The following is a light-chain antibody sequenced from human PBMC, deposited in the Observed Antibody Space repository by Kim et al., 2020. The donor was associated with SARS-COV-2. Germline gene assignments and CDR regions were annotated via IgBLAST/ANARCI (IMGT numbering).Light chain of an antibody. CDR1: SSDVGGYNY. V-gene: IGLV2-8*01. J-gene: IGLJ1*01. CDR3: SSYAGSNNYV. Sequence: QSVVTQPPSASGSPGQSVTISCTGTSSDVGGYNYVSWYQHHPGKAPKVMIYEVSKRPSGVPDRFSGSKSGNTASLTVSGLQPEDEADYYCSSYAGSNNYVFGTGTKVTVL. CDR2: EVS.